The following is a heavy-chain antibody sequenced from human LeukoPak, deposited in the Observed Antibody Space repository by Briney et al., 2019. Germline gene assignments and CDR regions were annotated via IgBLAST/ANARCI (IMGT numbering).Heavy chain of an antibody. J-gene: IGHJ4*02. CDR2: IYYSGRT. V-gene: IGHV4-31*03. D-gene: IGHD1-14*01. CDR3: ARIRPETYYFDF. Sequence: SETLSLTCTVSGSSINSGAYYWSWIRQHPGKGLEWIEYIYYSGRTYYNPSLKSRLTISVDTSNNQFSLKLSSVSAADTAVYYCARIRPETYYFDFWGQGTLVTVSS. CDR1: GSSINSGAYY.